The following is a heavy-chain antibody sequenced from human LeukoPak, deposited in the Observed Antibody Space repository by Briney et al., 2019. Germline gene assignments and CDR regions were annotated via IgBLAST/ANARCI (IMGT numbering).Heavy chain of an antibody. J-gene: IGHJ4*02. CDR3: ARGSDYFGSGTYYSEGFGYLDY. D-gene: IGHD3-10*01. V-gene: IGHV3-53*04. CDR1: GFTVTSNY. Sequence: GGSLRLSCAVSGFTVTSNYMNWVRQAPGKGLEWVSVIYAGSATYYADSVRGRFSISRHKSENTLYLQMHSLRVEDTAVYYCARGSDYFGSGTYYSEGFGYLDYWGQGTLVTVSS. CDR2: IYAGSAT.